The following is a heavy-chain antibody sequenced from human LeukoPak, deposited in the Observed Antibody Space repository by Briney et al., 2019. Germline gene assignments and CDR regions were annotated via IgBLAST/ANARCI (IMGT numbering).Heavy chain of an antibody. CDR2: INSDGSST. CDR3: ARDSLRGYSYGGFDY. V-gene: IGHV3-74*01. Sequence: GGSLRLSCAASGFTFSSYWMHWLRQAPGKGLVWVSRINSDGSSTSYADSVKGRFTISRDNAKNTLYLQMNSLRAEDTAVYYCARDSLRGYSYGGFDYWGQGTLVTVSS. J-gene: IGHJ4*02. D-gene: IGHD5-18*01. CDR1: GFTFSSYW.